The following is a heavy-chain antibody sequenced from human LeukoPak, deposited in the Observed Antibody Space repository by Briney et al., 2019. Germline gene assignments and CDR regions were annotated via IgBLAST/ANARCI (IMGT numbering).Heavy chain of an antibody. CDR1: GFTVSNNY. J-gene: IGHJ3*01. Sequence: PWGSLRLSCAASGFTVSNNYISWVRQAPGKGLEWVSVLYNSDSTYYADSVKGRFTTSRDNSKNTMYLQMNSLRAEDTAIYYCARDPGIDAFDVWGQGTMVTVSS. CDR3: ARDPGIDAFDV. CDR2: LYNSDST. V-gene: IGHV3-53*01. D-gene: IGHD1-26*01.